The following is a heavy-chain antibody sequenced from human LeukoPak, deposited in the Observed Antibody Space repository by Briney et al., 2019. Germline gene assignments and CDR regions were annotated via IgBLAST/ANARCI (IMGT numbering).Heavy chain of an antibody. CDR1: GYTFTDYY. CDR2: VDPEDGET. V-gene: IGHV1-69-2*01. Sequence: VASVKVSCKVSGYTFTDYYMHWVQQAPGKGLEWMGLVDPEDGETIYAEKFQGRVTTTADTSTDTAYMELSSLRSEDTAVYYCATGPNWGFAFWGQGTLVTVSS. CDR3: ATGPNWGFAF. J-gene: IGHJ4*02. D-gene: IGHD7-27*01.